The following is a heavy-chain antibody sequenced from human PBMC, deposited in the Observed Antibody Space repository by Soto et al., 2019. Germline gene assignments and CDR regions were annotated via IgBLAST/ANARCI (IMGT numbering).Heavy chain of an antibody. J-gene: IGHJ4*02. CDR1: WFTVSSNY. V-gene: IGHV3-53*01. D-gene: IGHD6-13*01. CDR2: IYSGGST. CDR3: AKDRLGIAAALYYFDY. Sequence: PGGSLRLSCAASWFTVSSNYMSWVRQAPGKGLEWVSVIYSGGSTYYADSVKGRFTISRDNSKNTLYLQMNSLRAEDTAVYYCAKDRLGIAAALYYFDYWGQGTLVTVSS.